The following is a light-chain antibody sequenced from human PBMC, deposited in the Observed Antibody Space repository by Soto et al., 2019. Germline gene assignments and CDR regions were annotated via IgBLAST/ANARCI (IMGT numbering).Light chain of an antibody. V-gene: IGKV1-5*03. CDR2: EAS. CDR1: QSISSW. CDR3: QQSNNYPWT. Sequence: DIQMTQSPSTLSASVGDRVTITCRASQSISSWLAWYQQKPGKARKLLIYEASNLESGVPSRFSGSGSGTEFTLTISSLQPDDFATYYCQQSNNYPWTFGQGTKVDIK. J-gene: IGKJ1*01.